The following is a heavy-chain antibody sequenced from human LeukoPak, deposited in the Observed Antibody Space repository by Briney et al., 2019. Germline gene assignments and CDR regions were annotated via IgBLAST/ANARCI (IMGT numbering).Heavy chain of an antibody. V-gene: IGHV4-34*01. Sequence: SETLSLTCAVYGGSFSGYYWSWIRQPPGKGLEWIGSIYYSGSTYYNPSLKSRVTISVDTSKNQFSLKLSSVTAADTAVYYCARGGSSYRWFDPWGQGTLVTVSS. CDR2: IYYSGST. CDR3: ARGGSSYRWFDP. CDR1: GGSFSGYY. J-gene: IGHJ5*02. D-gene: IGHD6-13*01.